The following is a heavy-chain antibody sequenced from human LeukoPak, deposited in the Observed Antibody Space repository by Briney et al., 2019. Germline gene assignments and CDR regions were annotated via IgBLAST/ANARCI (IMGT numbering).Heavy chain of an antibody. CDR2: IYFSGTS. V-gene: IGHV4-39*01. J-gene: IGHJ3*01. CDR1: SASISSTNHN. Sequence: PSETLSLTCTVSSASISSTNHNWGWLRQPPGKGPEWIGNIYFSGTSYYNPSLKSRVIISVDTSKSQFSLKLNSVTAADTAVYYCARRAWGLNAFDVWGRGTMVIVSS. CDR3: ARRAWGLNAFDV. D-gene: IGHD3-16*01.